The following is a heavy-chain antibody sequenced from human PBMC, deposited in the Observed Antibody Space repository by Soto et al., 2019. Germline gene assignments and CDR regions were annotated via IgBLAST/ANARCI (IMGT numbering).Heavy chain of an antibody. J-gene: IGHJ6*02. CDR3: AKAVGYCSSTSCRDYYYYYGMDV. D-gene: IGHD2-2*01. CDR1: GFTFSTYG. V-gene: IGHV3-30*18. CDR2: ISYDGSNK. Sequence: LRLSCASSGFTFSTYGMHWVRQAPGKGLEWVAVISYDGSNKYYAESVKGRFTISRDNSKNTLYLQMNSPRAEDTAVYYCAKAVGYCSSTSCRDYYYYYGMDVWGQGTTVTVSS.